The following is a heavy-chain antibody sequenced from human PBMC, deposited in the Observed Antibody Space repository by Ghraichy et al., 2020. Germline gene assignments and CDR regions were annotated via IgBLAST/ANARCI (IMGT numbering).Heavy chain of an antibody. CDR2: IYHSGTT. D-gene: IGHD4-11*01. CDR3: ARTNQGMTTALAYYYGMDI. Sequence: SETLSLTCTVSGGSVTTSTYYWSWIRQPPGKGLEWIGYIYHSGTTNYNSSLTSRVTISIDTSKNQFSLRLTSVTAADTAVYYCARTNQGMTTALAYYYGMDIWGQATTVTVSS. J-gene: IGHJ6*02. CDR1: GGSVTTSTYY. V-gene: IGHV4-61*01.